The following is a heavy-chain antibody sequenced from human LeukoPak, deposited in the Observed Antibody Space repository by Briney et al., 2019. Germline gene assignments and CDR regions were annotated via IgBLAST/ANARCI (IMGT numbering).Heavy chain of an antibody. CDR2: ISAYNGNT. CDR3: ARTYYDFWSGYYLDYYYMDV. CDR1: GYTFTSYG. J-gene: IGHJ6*03. D-gene: IGHD3-3*01. Sequence: ASVKVSCKASGYTFTSYGISWVRQAPGQGLEWMGWISAYNGNTNYAQKLQGRVTMTTDTSTSTAYMELRSLRSDDTAVYYCARTYYDFWSGYYLDYYYMDVWGKGTTVTVSS. V-gene: IGHV1-18*01.